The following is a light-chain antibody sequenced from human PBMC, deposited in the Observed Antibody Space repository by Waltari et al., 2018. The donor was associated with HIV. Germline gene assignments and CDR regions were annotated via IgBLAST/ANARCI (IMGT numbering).Light chain of an antibody. CDR3: AAWDDSLRGLV. V-gene: IGLV1-47*02. CDR2: STN. J-gene: IGLJ3*02. Sequence: QSVLTQPPSASGTPGQRVTISCSGSSSNIGSNYVFWYQQLPGTAPKLVIYSTNQRPSGVPDRFSGSKSGTSASLAISGLRSEDEADYYCAAWDDSLRGLVFGGGTKLTVL. CDR1: SSNIGSNY.